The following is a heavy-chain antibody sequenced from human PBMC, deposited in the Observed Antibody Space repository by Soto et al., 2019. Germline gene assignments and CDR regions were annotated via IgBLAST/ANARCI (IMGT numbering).Heavy chain of an antibody. CDR1: GGSISSYH. V-gene: IGHV4-59*01. CDR3: AKEMGFCTTTSCHAGPLYYYMDV. D-gene: IGHD2-2*01. CDR2: IYNSGST. Sequence: PSETLSLTCTVSGGSISSYHWTWIRQPPGKGLEWIGDIYNSGSTNYNPSLKSRLTISVDTSNNHFSLRLSSVTAADTAVYYCAKEMGFCTTTSCHAGPLYYYMDVWGKGTKVTVS. J-gene: IGHJ6*03.